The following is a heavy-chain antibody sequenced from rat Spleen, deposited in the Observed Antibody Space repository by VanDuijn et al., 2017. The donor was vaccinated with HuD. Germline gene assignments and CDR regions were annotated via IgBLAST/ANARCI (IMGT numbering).Heavy chain of an antibody. V-gene: IGHV5-25*01. Sequence: EVQLVESGGGLVQPGRSMKLSCAALGFSFNNFYMSWVRQAPTKGLEWVASISTGGGNTYYRDSVKGRFTISRDNAKSTLYLQMESLRSEDTATYYCAKDLDYSGDNWFGYWGQGTMVTVSS. CDR3: AKDLDYSGDNWFGY. CDR2: ISTGGGNT. J-gene: IGHJ3*01. D-gene: IGHD1-1*01. CDR1: GFSFNNFY.